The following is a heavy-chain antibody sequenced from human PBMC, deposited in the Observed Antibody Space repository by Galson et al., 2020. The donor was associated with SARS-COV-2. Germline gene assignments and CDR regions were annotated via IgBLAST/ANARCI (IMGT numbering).Heavy chain of an antibody. V-gene: IGHV1-24*01. CDR3: AREPTGLDWNDVYFDY. Sequence: ASVKVSCKVSGYTLTELSMHWVRQAPGKGLEWLGGFDPEDGETIYAQKFQGRVTMTEDTSTDTAYMELNSLRAEDTAVYYCAREPTGLDWNDVYFDYWGQGTLVTVSS. D-gene: IGHD1-1*01. CDR2: FDPEDGET. CDR1: GYTLTELS. J-gene: IGHJ4*02.